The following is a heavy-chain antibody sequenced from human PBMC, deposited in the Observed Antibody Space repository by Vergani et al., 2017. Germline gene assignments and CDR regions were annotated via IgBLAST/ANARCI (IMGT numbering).Heavy chain of an antibody. Sequence: VQLLESGGGLVQPGGSLRLSCAASGFTFSDYYMSWIRQAPGKGLEWVSYISSSGSTIYYADSVKGRFTISRDNAKNSLYLQMNSLRAEDTAVYYCARVSSWYYGPIYYYYYYMDVWGKGTTVTVSS. CDR2: ISSSGSTI. CDR3: ARVSSWYYGPIYYYYYYMDV. CDR1: GFTFSDYY. V-gene: IGHV3-11*01. J-gene: IGHJ6*03. D-gene: IGHD6-13*01.